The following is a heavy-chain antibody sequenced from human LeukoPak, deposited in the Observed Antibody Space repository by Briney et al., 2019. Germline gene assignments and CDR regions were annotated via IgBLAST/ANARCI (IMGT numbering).Heavy chain of an antibody. D-gene: IGHD3-10*01. CDR3: ATLYTMVRGVIRYYFDY. CDR2: FDPEDGET. J-gene: IGHJ4*02. CDR1: GYTLTELS. Sequence: ASVKVSCKVSGYTLTELSMHWVRQAPGKGLEWMGGFDPEDGETIYAQKLQGRVTMTEDTSTDTAYMELSSLRSEDTAVYYCATLYTMVRGVIRYYFDYWGQGTLVTVSS. V-gene: IGHV1-24*01.